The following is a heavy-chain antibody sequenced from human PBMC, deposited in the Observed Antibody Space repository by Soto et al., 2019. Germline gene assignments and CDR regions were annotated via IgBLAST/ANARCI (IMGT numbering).Heavy chain of an antibody. CDR1: GFSFSDYF. J-gene: IGHJ5*01. CDR3: ATDNSQHYGTPAASSWFHP. Sequence: ASVKVSCKTSGFSFSDYFMHWVRQAPGQGLEWMGIINPSGDSRNYAQKFQGRVTITRDTSTSTVYMDLSSLRYEDTAVYYCATDNSQHYGTPAASSWFHPWGQGTPDTVSS. D-gene: IGHD2-15*01. CDR2: INPSGDSR. V-gene: IGHV1-46*01.